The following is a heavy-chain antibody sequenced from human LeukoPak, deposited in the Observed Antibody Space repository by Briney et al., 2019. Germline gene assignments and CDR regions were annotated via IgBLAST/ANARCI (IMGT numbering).Heavy chain of an antibody. CDR1: GGTFSSYA. J-gene: IGHJ4*02. D-gene: IGHD3-16*02. CDR3: ALYDYVWGSYRYGSDY. V-gene: IGHV1-69*06. CDR2: IIPIFGTA. Sequence: SVKVSCKASGGTFSSYAISWVRQAPGQGLEWMGGIIPIFGTANYAQKFQGRVTITADKSTSTAYMELSSLRSEDTAVYYCALYDYVWGSYRYGSDYWGQGTLVTVSS.